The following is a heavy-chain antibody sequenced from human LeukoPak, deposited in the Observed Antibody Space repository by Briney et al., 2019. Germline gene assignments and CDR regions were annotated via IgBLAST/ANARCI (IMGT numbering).Heavy chain of an antibody. J-gene: IGHJ4*02. D-gene: IGHD3-10*01. V-gene: IGHV1-2*04. CDR1: GYTFTGYY. CDR2: INPNSGGT. CDR3: ARGTSTSGSYYTVFDY. Sequence: GASVKVSCKASGYTFTGYYMHWVRQAPGQGLEWMGWINPNSGGTNYAQKFQGWVTMTRDTSISTAYMELSRLRSDDTAVYFCARGTSTSGSYYTVFDYWGQGTLVTVSS.